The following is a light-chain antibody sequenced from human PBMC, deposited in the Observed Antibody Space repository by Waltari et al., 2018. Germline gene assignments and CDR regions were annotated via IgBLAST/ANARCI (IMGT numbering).Light chain of an antibody. CDR1: QDISFW. CDR3: QQYNSYRT. J-gene: IGKJ1*01. Sequence: ITWRGSQDISFWLAWYQQKPGKAPKLLIYKASSLESGVPARFSGSGSGTEFTLTISSLQPDDFATYYCQQYNSYRTFGQGTKVEIK. CDR2: KAS. V-gene: IGKV1-5*03.